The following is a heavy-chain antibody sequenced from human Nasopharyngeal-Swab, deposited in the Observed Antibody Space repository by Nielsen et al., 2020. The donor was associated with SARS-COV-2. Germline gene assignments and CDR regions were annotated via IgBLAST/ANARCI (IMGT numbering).Heavy chain of an antibody. V-gene: IGHV1-18*01. CDR3: AINSGSYWSPMGNFDY. CDR2: ISGYNGNT. Sequence: ASVKVSCKTSGYTFITYGINWVRQAPGQGLEWMGWISGYNGNTYYPQKFQDRVTLTTDTSTSTAYMELRSLRSDDTAVYYCAINSGSYWSPMGNFDYWGQGTLVSVSA. J-gene: IGHJ4*02. CDR1: GYTFITYG. D-gene: IGHD1-26*01.